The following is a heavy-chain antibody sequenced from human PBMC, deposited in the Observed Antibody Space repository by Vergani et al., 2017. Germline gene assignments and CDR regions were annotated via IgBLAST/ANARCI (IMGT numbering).Heavy chain of an antibody. D-gene: IGHD7-27*01. CDR3: ATGAGPFDS. J-gene: IGHJ4*02. CDR2: LCPSGST. V-gene: IGHV4-4*07. Sequence: QVQMQESGPGLVKTSETLSLTCSASGAPISYWCWSWLRQPAGKGLEWIGLLCPSGSTNYKPSLKSRITMSIDTSKNQFSLTLTSVTAADTAVYYGATGAGPFDSWGQGTLVTVSS. CDR1: GAPISYWC.